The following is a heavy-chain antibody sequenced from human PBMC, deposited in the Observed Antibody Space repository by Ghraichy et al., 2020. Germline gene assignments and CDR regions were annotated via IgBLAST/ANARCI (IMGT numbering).Heavy chain of an antibody. V-gene: IGHV4-34*01. D-gene: IGHD5-24*01. Sequence: IGEINHSGSTHYNPSLKSRVTISVDTSKNQVSLKLSSVTAAATDVYYCARGLWRWLQLRGGLDY. J-gene: IGHJ4*01. CDR2: INHSGST. CDR3: ARGLWRWLQLRGGLDY.